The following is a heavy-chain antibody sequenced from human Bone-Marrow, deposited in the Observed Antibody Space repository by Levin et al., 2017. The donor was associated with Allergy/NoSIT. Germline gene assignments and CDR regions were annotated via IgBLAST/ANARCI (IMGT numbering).Heavy chain of an antibody. CDR1: GDIFNNFA. D-gene: IGHD2-8*01. V-gene: IGHV1-69*13. CDR3: ARDSSVSGGGGFDY. J-gene: IGHJ4*02. Sequence: VASVKVSCKASGDIFNNFAISWVRQAPGQGLEWMGGIIPVFDTTNYAQTFQGRLTITWDESTSTGYMDLNTLGSQDTAVYFCARDSSVSGGGGFDYWGQGTLVSVSS. CDR2: IIPVFDTT.